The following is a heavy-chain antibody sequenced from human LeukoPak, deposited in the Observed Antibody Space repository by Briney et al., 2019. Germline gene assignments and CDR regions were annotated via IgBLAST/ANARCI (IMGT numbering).Heavy chain of an antibody. Sequence: SETLSLTCTVSGGSISSSSYYWGWIRQPPGKGLEWIGSIYYSGSTYYNPSLKSRVTISVDTSKNQFSLKLRSVTAADTAVYYCARHLPSSSGFKWYFQHWGQGTLVTVSS. CDR3: ARHLPSSSGFKWYFQH. V-gene: IGHV4-39*01. CDR1: GGSISSSSYY. D-gene: IGHD3-22*01. CDR2: IYYSGST. J-gene: IGHJ1*01.